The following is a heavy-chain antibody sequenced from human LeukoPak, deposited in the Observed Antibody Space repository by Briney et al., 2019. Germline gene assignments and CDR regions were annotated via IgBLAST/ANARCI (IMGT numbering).Heavy chain of an antibody. D-gene: IGHD3-10*01. CDR2: MSSDGTGT. J-gene: IGHJ4*02. Sequence: PGGSLRLSCTSSTFALGSYWMHWVRQVPGGGLVWVARMSSDGTGTNYADSVKGRFTISRDNSKNTLYLQMNSLRAEDTAVYYCAKDPYYYGSGSSSFDYWGQGTLVTVSS. CDR1: TFALGSYW. V-gene: IGHV3-74*01. CDR3: AKDPYYYGSGSSSFDY.